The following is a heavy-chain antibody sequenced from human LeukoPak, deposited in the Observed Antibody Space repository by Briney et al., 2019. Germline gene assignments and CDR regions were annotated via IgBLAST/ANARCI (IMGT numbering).Heavy chain of an antibody. CDR1: GGSISTYY. Sequence: PSETLSLTCTVSGGSISTYYWSWLRQPPGRGLEWIGYIYYRGNTNYNPSLKSRVTISVDTSKSQFSLKLSSVTAADTAVYYCARGGYYDSSGYYEGDYWGQGTLVTVSS. CDR2: IYYRGNT. CDR3: ARGGYYDSSGYYEGDY. V-gene: IGHV4-59*01. D-gene: IGHD3-22*01. J-gene: IGHJ4*02.